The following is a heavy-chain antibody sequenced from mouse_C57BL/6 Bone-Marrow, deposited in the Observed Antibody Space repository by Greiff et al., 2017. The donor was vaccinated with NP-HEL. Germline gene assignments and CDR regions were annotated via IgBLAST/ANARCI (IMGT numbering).Heavy chain of an antibody. CDR2: ISSGGSYT. CDR1: GFTFSSYG. Sequence: EVKLMESGGDLVKPGGSLKLSCAASGFTFSSYGMSWVRQTPDKRLEWVATISSGGSYTYYPDSVKGRFTISRDNAKNTLYLQMSSLKSEDTAMYYAARHLSVGLAYWGQGTLVTVSA. CDR3: ARHLSVGLAY. V-gene: IGHV5-6*01. J-gene: IGHJ3*01.